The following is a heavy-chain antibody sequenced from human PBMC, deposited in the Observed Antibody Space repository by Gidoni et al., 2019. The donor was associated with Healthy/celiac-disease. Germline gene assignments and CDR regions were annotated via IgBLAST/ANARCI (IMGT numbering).Heavy chain of an antibody. D-gene: IGHD5-18*01. J-gene: IGHJ4*02. CDR3: ARGRAMVFGY. CDR1: GGSFSGYY. Sequence: QVQLQQWGAGLLKPSETLSLTCAVYGGSFSGYYWSLIRQPPGKGLEWIWEINHSGSTNYNPSLKSRVTISVDTSKNQFSLKLSSVTAADTAVYYCARGRAMVFGYWCQGTLVTVSS. CDR2: INHSGST. V-gene: IGHV4-34*01.